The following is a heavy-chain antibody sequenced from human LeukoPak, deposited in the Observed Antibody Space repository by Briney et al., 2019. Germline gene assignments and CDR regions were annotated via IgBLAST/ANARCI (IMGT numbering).Heavy chain of an antibody. CDR1: GFSYSSHA. J-gene: IGHJ4*02. D-gene: IGHD1-26*01. CDR3: AAEVGPRDFGN. V-gene: IGHV3-30-3*01. CDR2: IAYDGSNA. Sequence: GGSLRLSGVASGFSYSSHAMHWVRQAPGKGLEWVAHIAYDGSNAYYPDSVKGRFTISRDNSKNTLSLQMNSLRAEDTAMYYCAAEVGPRDFGNWGQGTLVTVSS.